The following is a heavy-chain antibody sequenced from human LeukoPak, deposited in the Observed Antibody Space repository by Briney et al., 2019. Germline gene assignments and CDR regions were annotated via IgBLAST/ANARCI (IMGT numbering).Heavy chain of an antibody. J-gene: IGHJ6*02. CDR2: INHSGST. CDR1: GGSISSGGYY. V-gene: IGHV4-39*07. Sequence: SETLSLTCTVSGGSISSGGYYWSWIRQPPGKGLEWIGEINHSGSTNYNPSLKSRVTISVDTSKNQFSLKLSSVTAADTAVYYCARGNSRPRSHYYYYGMDVWGQGTTVTVSS. D-gene: IGHD6-25*01. CDR3: ARGNSRPRSHYYYYGMDV.